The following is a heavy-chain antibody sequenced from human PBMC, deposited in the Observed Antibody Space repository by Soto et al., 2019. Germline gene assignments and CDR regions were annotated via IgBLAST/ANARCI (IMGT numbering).Heavy chain of an antibody. D-gene: IGHD3-3*01. V-gene: IGHV3-30*18. CDR3: AKDQTYDFWSGYPDY. CDR1: GFTFSSYG. Sequence: QVQLVESGGGVVQPGRSLRLSCAASGFTFSSYGMHWVRQAPGKGLEWVAVISYDGSNKYYADSVKGRFTISRDNSKNTLYLQMNSLRAEDTAVYYCAKDQTYDFWSGYPDYWGQGTLVTVSS. CDR2: ISYDGSNK. J-gene: IGHJ4*02.